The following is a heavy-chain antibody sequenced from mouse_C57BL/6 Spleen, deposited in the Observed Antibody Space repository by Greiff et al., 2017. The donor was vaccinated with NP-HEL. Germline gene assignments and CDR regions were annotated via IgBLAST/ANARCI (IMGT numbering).Heavy chain of an antibody. V-gene: IGHV1-55*01. CDR1: GYTFTSYW. D-gene: IGHD1-1*01. CDR3: SRDYYGSSRGIAY. J-gene: IGHJ3*01. CDR2: IYPGSGST. Sequence: VQLQQPGAELVKPGASVKMSCKASGYTFTSYWITWVKQRPGQGLEWIGDIYPGSGSTNYNEKFKSKATLTVDTSSSTAYMQLSSLTSEDSAVYYCSRDYYGSSRGIAYWGQGTLVTVSA.